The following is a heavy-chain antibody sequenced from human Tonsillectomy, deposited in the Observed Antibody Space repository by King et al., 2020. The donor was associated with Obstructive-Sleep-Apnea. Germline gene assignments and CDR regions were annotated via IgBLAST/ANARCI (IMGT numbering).Heavy chain of an antibody. D-gene: IGHD4-11*01. CDR1: GFTFSSYA. V-gene: IGHV3-23*04. CDR2: ISGRGGST. Sequence: VQLVESGGGLVQPGGSLRLSCAASGFTFSSYAMSWVRQAPGNGLEWVSAISGRGGSTFYADSVKGRFTNSRDNSKNTLYLQMNSLRAEDTAVYYCAKDQDYSNYYGMDVWGQGTTVTVSS. CDR3: AKDQDYSNYYGMDV. J-gene: IGHJ6*02.